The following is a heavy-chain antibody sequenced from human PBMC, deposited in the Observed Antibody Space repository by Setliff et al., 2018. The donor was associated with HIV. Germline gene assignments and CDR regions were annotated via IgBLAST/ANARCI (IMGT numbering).Heavy chain of an antibody. CDR2: MNPYTGNA. Sequence: ASVKVSCKASGYTFTSYDIHWVRQATGQGLEWMGWMNPYTGNAGFAQKFQDRVAMTRNTSISTAYMELNNLKFEDTAVHYCARARRDSYDRGRRNPYYIDVWGKGTTVTVSS. V-gene: IGHV1-8*02. J-gene: IGHJ6*03. CDR1: GYTFTSYD. D-gene: IGHD3-22*01. CDR3: ARARRDSYDRGRRNPYYIDV.